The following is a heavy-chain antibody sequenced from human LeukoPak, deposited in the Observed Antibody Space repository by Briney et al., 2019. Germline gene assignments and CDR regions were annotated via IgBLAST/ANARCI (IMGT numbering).Heavy chain of an antibody. D-gene: IGHD4-17*01. CDR1: GFTFSSYG. J-gene: IGHJ6*02. CDR3: ARLNGDPAYYYYYYGMDV. Sequence: GGSLSLSCAASGFTFSSYGMHWVRQAPGKGLEWVAVIWYDGSNKYYADSVKGRFTISRDNSKNTLYLQMSSLRAEDTAVYYCARLNGDPAYYYYYYGMDVWGQGTTVTVSS. CDR2: IWYDGSNK. V-gene: IGHV3-33*01.